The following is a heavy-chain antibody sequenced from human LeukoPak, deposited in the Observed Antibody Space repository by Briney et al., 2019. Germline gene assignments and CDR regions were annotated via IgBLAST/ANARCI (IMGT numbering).Heavy chain of an antibody. D-gene: IGHD1-26*01. CDR3: ARDQIPRATGGRFDY. Sequence: GGSLRLSCAASGFTFSSYSMNWVRQAPGKGLEWVSSISSSSSYIYYADSVKGRFTISRDNAKNSLYLQMNSLRAEDTAVYYCARDQIPRATGGRFDYWGQGTLVTVSS. CDR2: ISSSSSYI. V-gene: IGHV3-21*01. J-gene: IGHJ4*02. CDR1: GFTFSSYS.